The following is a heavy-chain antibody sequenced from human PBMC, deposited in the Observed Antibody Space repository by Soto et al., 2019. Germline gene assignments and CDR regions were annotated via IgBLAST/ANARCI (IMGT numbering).Heavy chain of an antibody. CDR2: ISGSGDST. Sequence: EVQLLESGGGLVQPGGSLRLSCAASGFTFSSYAMRWVRQAPGKGLEWVSAISGSGDSTYYADSVKGRFTISRDNSKNTLDVQMNSLRDEDTAVYYCARRGSGSDYDYWGQGTLVTVSS. J-gene: IGHJ4*02. V-gene: IGHV3-23*01. D-gene: IGHD1-26*01. CDR3: ARRGSGSDYDY. CDR1: GFTFSSYA.